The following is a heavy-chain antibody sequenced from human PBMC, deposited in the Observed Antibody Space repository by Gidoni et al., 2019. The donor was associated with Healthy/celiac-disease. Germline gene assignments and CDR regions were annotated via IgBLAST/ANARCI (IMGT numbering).Heavy chain of an antibody. Sequence: QVQLVESGGGVIQPGRSLRLSCAASGFTFSSYGRHWVRQAPGKGLEWVAVIWYDGSNKYYADSVKGRFTISRDNSKNTLYLQMNSLRAEDTAVYYCARDPSGSYDWEVSGYFDYWGPGNPGHRLL. CDR3: ARDPSGSYDWEVSGYFDY. V-gene: IGHV3-33*01. D-gene: IGHD1-26*01. J-gene: IGHJ4*02. CDR1: GFTFSSYG. CDR2: IWYDGSNK.